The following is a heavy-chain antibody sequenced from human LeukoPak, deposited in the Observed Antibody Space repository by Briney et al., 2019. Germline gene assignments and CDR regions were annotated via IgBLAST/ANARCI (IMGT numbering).Heavy chain of an antibody. CDR3: ARSFFGYCDSSSCLNWFDP. V-gene: IGHV2-5*01. D-gene: IGHD2-2*01. CDR1: GFSLRTSGVG. CDR2: IYWNDDE. Sequence: SGPTLVKPTPTLTLTCTFSGFSLRTSGVGVGWIRQPPGKALEWLALIYWNDDERCSPSLKSRLTITKDTSKNQVVLTMTNMDPVDTATYYCARSFFGYCDSSSCLNWFDPWGQGTLVTVSS. J-gene: IGHJ5*02.